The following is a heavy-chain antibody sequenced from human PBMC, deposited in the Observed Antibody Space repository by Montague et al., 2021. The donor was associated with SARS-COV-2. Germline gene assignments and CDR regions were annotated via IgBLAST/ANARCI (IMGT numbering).Heavy chain of an antibody. Sequence: SRRLSLSASGFTFRSYAMPWVRQAPGKGLEWVAVISYDGSNKYYADSVKGRFTISREMNSLRAEDTAVYYCARDNYDYVWGSYRYIYWGQGTLVTVSS. V-gene: IGHV3-30*04. CDR2: ISYDGSNK. CDR1: GFTFRSYA. J-gene: IGHJ4*02. D-gene: IGHD3-16*02. CDR3: ARDNYDYVWGSYRYIY.